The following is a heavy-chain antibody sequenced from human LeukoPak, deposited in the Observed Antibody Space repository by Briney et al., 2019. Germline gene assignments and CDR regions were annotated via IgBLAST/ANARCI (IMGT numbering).Heavy chain of an antibody. V-gene: IGHV3-48*01. J-gene: IGHJ4*02. CDR2: ISSSSSTI. D-gene: IGHD2-15*01. CDR1: EFTFSSYA. Sequence: QTGGSLRLSCAASEFTFSSYAMHWVRQAPGKGLEWVSYISSSSSTIYYADSVKGRFTISRDNAKNSLYLQMNSLRAEDTAVYHCARVSDIVVVVAAYIPFFDYWGQGTQVTVSS. CDR3: ARVSDIVVVVAAYIPFFDY.